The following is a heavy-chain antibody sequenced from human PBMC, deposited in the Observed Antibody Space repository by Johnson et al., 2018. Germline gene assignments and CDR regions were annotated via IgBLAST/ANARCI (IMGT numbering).Heavy chain of an antibody. CDR3: AKGEAYYYDSRGYYHRSNAFDI. CDR1: GFTFSSYA. V-gene: IGHV3-23*04. CDR2: ISGSGGST. D-gene: IGHD3-22*01. Sequence: VQLVESGGGLVQPGGSLRLSCAASGFTFSSYAMSWVRQAPGKGLEWVSAISGSGGSTYYADSVKGRFTISRDNSKNTLYLQMNSLRAEDTAVYYCAKGEAYYYDSRGYYHRSNAFDIWGQGTMVTVSS. J-gene: IGHJ3*02.